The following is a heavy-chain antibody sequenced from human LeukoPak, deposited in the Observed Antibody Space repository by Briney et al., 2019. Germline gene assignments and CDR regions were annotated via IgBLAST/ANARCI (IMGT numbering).Heavy chain of an antibody. CDR2: IYYSGST. J-gene: IGHJ6*03. CDR3: ARDKGLDTAMVKDTRNYYYYYYMDV. Sequence: SETLSLTCTVSGGSISSSSYYWGWIRQPPGKGLEWIGSIYYSGSTYYNPSLKSRVTISVDTSKNQFSLKLSSVTAADTAVYYCARDKGLDTAMVKDTRNYYYYYYMDVWGKGTTVTVSS. D-gene: IGHD5-18*01. V-gene: IGHV4-39*07. CDR1: GGSISSSSYY.